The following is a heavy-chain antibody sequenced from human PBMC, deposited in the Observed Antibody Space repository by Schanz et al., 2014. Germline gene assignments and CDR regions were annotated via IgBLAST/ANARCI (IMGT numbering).Heavy chain of an antibody. CDR1: GFTFSRYW. Sequence: GQLVQSGGGLVQPGGSLRLSCAASGFTFSRYWMQWVRQAPGKGLVWVSRIYMDGSGRDYGDSVKGRFTTSRDNGKKSMYLQMNSLRAEDTAVYYCARLDSSSWYPRYWGQGTLVTVSS. J-gene: IGHJ4*02. CDR3: ARLDSSSWYPRY. CDR2: IYMDGSGR. V-gene: IGHV3-74*01. D-gene: IGHD6-13*01.